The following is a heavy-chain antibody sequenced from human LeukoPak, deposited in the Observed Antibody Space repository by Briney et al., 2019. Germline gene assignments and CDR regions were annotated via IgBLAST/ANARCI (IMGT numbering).Heavy chain of an antibody. CDR2: ITGSAHNT. J-gene: IGHJ3*01. V-gene: IGHV3-23*01. CDR3: AVAANKNDGFDV. D-gene: IGHD6-13*01. CDR1: EFTFRNYA. Sequence: GGSLRLSCAASEFTFRNYAMNWVRQAPGKGLEWLSSITGSAHNTYYAGSVKGRFTISRDNSKNTVYLQMNSLRAEDTAVYYCAVAANKNDGFDVWGQGTMLTVSS.